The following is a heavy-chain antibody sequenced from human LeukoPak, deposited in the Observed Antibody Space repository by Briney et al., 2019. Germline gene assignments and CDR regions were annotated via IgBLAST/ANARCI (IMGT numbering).Heavy chain of an antibody. J-gene: IGHJ4*02. CDR2: IKTDGSIT. CDR3: ARRAPSHDFDD. Sequence: PGGSLRLSCVVSGFTFSSHWMHWVRQGPGKGLVWVSRIKTDGSITNYADSVKGRFTISRDNAKNSLYLQMNSLRVEDTALYYCARRAPSHDFDDWGQGTLVTVSS. CDR1: GFTFSSHW. V-gene: IGHV3-74*01.